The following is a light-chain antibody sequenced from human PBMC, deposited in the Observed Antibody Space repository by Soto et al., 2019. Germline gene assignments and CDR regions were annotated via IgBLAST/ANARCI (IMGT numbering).Light chain of an antibody. J-gene: IGKJ1*01. Sequence: DIQMTQSPSSLSASVGDRVTISCRASQAISTSLNWYQQKPGKAPKLLIYAAYNLQSGVSSRFSGSGSGTDFTLAISSLQPEDFATYYCQQSYTTPWKFGRGTKVDIK. CDR2: AAY. V-gene: IGKV1-39*01. CDR3: QQSYTTPWK. CDR1: QAISTS.